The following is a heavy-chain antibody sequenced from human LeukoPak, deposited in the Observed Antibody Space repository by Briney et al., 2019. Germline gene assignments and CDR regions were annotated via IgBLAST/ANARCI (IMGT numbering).Heavy chain of an antibody. V-gene: IGHV4-59*01. CDR2: IYYSGST. CDR1: GGSISSYY. J-gene: IGHJ6*02. Sequence: SETLSLTCTVSGGSISSYYWNWIRQPPGKGLEWIGYIYYSGSTNYNPSPKSRVTISVDTSKNQFSLKLISVTAADTAVYYCAREPEGDYYYYGMDVWGQGTTVTVSS. D-gene: IGHD3-10*01. CDR3: AREPEGDYYYYGMDV.